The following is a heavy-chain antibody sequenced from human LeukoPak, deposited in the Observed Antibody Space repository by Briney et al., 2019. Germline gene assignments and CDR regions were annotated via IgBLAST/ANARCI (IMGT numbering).Heavy chain of an antibody. CDR2: ISASGGGT. CDR3: AKGTVQAHYYDTSGYAYFDY. CDR1: GFTFTSYA. Sequence: GGSLRLSCAASGFTFTSYAMSWVRQAPRKGLEWVSAISASGGGTYYADSVKGRFTISRDNSKNTLYLQMNSLRAEDTAIYYCAKGTVQAHYYDTSGYAYFDYWGQGTLVTVSS. D-gene: IGHD3-22*01. J-gene: IGHJ4*02. V-gene: IGHV3-23*01.